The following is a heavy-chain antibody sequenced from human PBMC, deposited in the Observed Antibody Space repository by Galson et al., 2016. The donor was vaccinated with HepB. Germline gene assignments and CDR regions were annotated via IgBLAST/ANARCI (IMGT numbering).Heavy chain of an antibody. V-gene: IGHV4-61*01. CDR1: GGSVSGGTDY. CDR2: MYSSGRT. CDR3: ARDQRIGDGYDI. J-gene: IGHJ3*02. D-gene: IGHD2/OR15-2a*01. Sequence: ETLSLTCTVSGGSVSGGTDYWSWIRQPPGKGLEWIGHMYSSGRTKYNPSLKSRVTMSVDSSKNQFSLKVTSVTAADTAVYYCARDQRIGDGYDIWGQGTMVTVSS.